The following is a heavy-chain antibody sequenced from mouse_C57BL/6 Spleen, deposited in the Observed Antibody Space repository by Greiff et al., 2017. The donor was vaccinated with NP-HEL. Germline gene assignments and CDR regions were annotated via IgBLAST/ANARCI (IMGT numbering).Heavy chain of an antibody. Sequence: QVQLQQPGTELVKPGASVKLSCKASGYTFTSYWMHWVKQRPGQGLEWIGNINPSNGGTNYNEKFKSKATLTVDKSSSTAYMQLSSLTSEDSAVYCCAKSDGYYGGDIDVWGTGTTVTVSS. D-gene: IGHD2-3*01. CDR2: INPSNGGT. CDR1: GYTFTSYW. CDR3: AKSDGYYGGDIDV. J-gene: IGHJ1*03. V-gene: IGHV1-53*01.